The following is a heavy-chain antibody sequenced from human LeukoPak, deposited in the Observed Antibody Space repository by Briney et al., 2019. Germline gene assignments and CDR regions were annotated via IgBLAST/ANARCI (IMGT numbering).Heavy chain of an antibody. CDR3: ARAPRKYYYGMDV. D-gene: IGHD6-6*01. CDR2: ISAYNGNT. J-gene: IGHJ6*02. Sequence: GASVKVSCKASGYTFTSYGISWVRQAPGQGLEWMGWISAYNGNTNYAQKLQGRVTVTTDTSTSTAYMELRSLRSDDTAVYYCARAPRKYYYGMDVWGQGTTVTVSS. CDR1: GYTFTSYG. V-gene: IGHV1-18*01.